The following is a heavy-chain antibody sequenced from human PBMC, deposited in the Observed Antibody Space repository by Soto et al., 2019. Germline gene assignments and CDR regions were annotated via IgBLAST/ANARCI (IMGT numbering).Heavy chain of an antibody. J-gene: IGHJ5*02. CDR1: GGSISSYY. V-gene: IGHV4-59*01. D-gene: IGHD3-22*01. Sequence: QVQLQESGPGLVKPSETLSLTCTVSGGSISSYYWSWIRQPPGKGLEWIGYIYYSGSTNYNPSLKSRVTISVDTSKNQFSLKLSSVTAADTAVYYCARYYYDSSGYEWFDPWGQGTLVTVSS. CDR2: IYYSGST. CDR3: ARYYYDSSGYEWFDP.